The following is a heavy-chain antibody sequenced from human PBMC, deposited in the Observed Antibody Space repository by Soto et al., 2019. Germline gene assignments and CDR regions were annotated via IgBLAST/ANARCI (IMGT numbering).Heavy chain of an antibody. CDR2: ISWNSGSI. CDR1: GFTFDDYA. J-gene: IGHJ6*03. D-gene: IGHD6-6*01. Sequence: EVQLVESGGGLVQPGRSLRLSCAASGFTFDDYAMHWVRQAPGKGLEWVSGISWNSGSIGYADSVKGRFTISRDNAKNSLYLQMNSLRAEDTALYYCAKVVGLGYSSSPHYYYYMDVWGKGTTVTVSS. V-gene: IGHV3-9*01. CDR3: AKVVGLGYSSSPHYYYYMDV.